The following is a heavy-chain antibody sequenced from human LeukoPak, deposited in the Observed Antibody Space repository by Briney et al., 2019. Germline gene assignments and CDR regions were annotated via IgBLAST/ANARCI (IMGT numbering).Heavy chain of an antibody. V-gene: IGHV4-38-2*02. CDR2: INHSGRT. J-gene: IGHJ4*02. Sequence: SETLSLTCTVSGYFISSDYYWGWIRQSPGKGLEWIVSINHSGRTFYKTSLQSRVTMSVNTSKKQFSLNLSSVTAADTVVYYCARVTGYMIEDYFDSWGQGTLVTVSS. CDR3: ARVTGYMIEDYFDS. D-gene: IGHD3-22*01. CDR1: GYFISSDYY.